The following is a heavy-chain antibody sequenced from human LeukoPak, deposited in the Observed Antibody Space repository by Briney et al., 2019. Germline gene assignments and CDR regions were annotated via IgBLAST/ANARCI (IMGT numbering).Heavy chain of an antibody. D-gene: IGHD2-2*02. V-gene: IGHV1-2*02. CDR1: GYTFTGYY. Sequence: ASVKVSCKASGYTFTGYYMHWVRQAPGQGLEWMGWINPNSGGTNYAQKFQGRVTMTRDTSISTAYMELSRLGSDDTAVYYCAREGCSSTSCYTWGQGTLVTVSS. J-gene: IGHJ5*02. CDR2: INPNSGGT. CDR3: AREGCSSTSCYT.